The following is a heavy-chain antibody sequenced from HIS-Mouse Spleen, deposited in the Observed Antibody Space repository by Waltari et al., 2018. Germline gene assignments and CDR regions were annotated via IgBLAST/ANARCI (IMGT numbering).Heavy chain of an antibody. CDR1: GYSISSGYY. CDR3: ARDHGIAVAGDY. D-gene: IGHD6-19*01. Sequence: QVQLQESGPGLVKPSETLSLTCTVSGYSISSGYYSGWIRQPPGKGLEWIGSIYHSRSTYANPSIKSRVTISVDTSKNQFSLKLSSVTAADTAVYYCARDHGIAVAGDYWGQGTLVTVSS. J-gene: IGHJ4*02. V-gene: IGHV4-38-2*02. CDR2: IYHSRST.